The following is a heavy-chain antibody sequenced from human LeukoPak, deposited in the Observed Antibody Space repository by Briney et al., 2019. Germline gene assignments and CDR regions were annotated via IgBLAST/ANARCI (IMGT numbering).Heavy chain of an antibody. J-gene: IGHJ4*02. D-gene: IGHD6-13*01. Sequence: GRSLRLSCAASGFTFSSYGMHWVRQAPGKGLEWVAVIWYDGSNKYYADSVKGRFTISRDNSKNTLYLQMNSLRAEDTAVYYCARSTVGIAAAEQDYWGQGTLVTVSS. CDR2: IWYDGSNK. CDR3: ARSTVGIAAAEQDY. CDR1: GFTFSSYG. V-gene: IGHV3-33*01.